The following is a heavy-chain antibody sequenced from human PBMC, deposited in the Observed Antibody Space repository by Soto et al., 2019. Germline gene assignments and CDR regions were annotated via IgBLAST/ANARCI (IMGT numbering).Heavy chain of an antibody. V-gene: IGHV3-48*01. CDR3: ARAGPLYCSGGSCYGYYYYYYMDV. CDR2: ISSSSSTI. Sequence: PGGSLRLSCAASGFTFSSYSMNWVRQAPGKGLEWVSYISSSSSTIYYADSVKGRFTISRDNAKNSLYLQMNSLRAEDTALYYCARAGPLYCSGGSCYGYYYYYYMDVWGKGTTVTVSS. J-gene: IGHJ6*03. CDR1: GFTFSSYS. D-gene: IGHD2-15*01.